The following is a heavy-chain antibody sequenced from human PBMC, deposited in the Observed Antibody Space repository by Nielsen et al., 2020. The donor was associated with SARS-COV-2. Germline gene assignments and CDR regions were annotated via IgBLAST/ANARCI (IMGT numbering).Heavy chain of an antibody. J-gene: IGHJ4*02. CDR2: IKQDGSEK. CDR1: GFTFSSYW. CDR3: AREAVVRGVIGYFDY. Sequence: GGSLRLSCAASGFTFSSYWMSWVRQAPGKGLEWVANIKQDGSEKYYVDSVKGRFTISRDNAKNSLYLQMNSLRAEDTAVYYCAREAVVRGVIGYFDYWGQGTLVTVSS. D-gene: IGHD3-10*01. V-gene: IGHV3-7*01.